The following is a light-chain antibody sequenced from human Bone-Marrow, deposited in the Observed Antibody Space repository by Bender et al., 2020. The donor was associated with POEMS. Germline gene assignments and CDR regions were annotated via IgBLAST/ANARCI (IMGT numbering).Light chain of an antibody. CDR2: DVN. Sequence: QSALTQPASVSGSPGQSITISCSGTNSDIGNSNRVSWYQQHPGKVPKLLFFDVNHRPSGIPDRFSGSKSGTSATLAIAGLQTGDEAVYYCATWDDSLTTWAFGGGTKLTVL. CDR1: NSDIGNSNR. V-gene: IGLV2-14*02. J-gene: IGLJ2*01. CDR3: ATWDDSLTTWA.